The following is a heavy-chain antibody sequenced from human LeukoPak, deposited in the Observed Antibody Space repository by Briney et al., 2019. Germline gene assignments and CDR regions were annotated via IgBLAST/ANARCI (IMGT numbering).Heavy chain of an antibody. D-gene: IGHD2-15*01. CDR3: ARDGAVYCSGGRCNFNWFDP. Sequence: GSLRLSCAASGFTVSSNYMSWIRQPPGKGLEWIGEINHSGSTNYNPSLKSRVTISVDTSKNQFSLKLSSVTAADTAVYYCARDGAVYCSGGRCNFNWFDPWGQGTLVTVSS. CDR1: GFTVSSNY. V-gene: IGHV4-34*01. CDR2: INHSGST. J-gene: IGHJ5*02.